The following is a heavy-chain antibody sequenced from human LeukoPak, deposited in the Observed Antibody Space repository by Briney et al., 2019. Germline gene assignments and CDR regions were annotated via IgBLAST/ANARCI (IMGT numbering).Heavy chain of an antibody. V-gene: IGHV4-34*01. Sequence: SETLSLTCAVYGGSFSGYYWSWIRQPPGKGLEWIGEINHSGSTNYNPSLKSRVTISVDTSKNQFSLKLSSVTAEDTAVYYCARVQGYSSGWYSSYYYYYMDVWGKGTTVTVSS. D-gene: IGHD6-19*01. CDR1: GGSFSGYY. J-gene: IGHJ6*03. CDR3: ARVQGYSSGWYSSYYYYYMDV. CDR2: INHSGST.